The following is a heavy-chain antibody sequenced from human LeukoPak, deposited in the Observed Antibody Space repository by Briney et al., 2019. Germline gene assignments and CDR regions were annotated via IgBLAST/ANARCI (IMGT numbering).Heavy chain of an antibody. D-gene: IGHD3-3*01. Sequence: GESLKIPCKGSGYTFSSYWIGWVRQMPGKGLEWMGIIYPGDSDTRYSPSLQGQVTISVDTSIGTAYLQWSSLKASDTAIYYCARQNDFRLDYWGQGTLVTVSS. V-gene: IGHV5-51*01. CDR2: IYPGDSDT. J-gene: IGHJ4*02. CDR1: GYTFSSYW. CDR3: ARQNDFRLDY.